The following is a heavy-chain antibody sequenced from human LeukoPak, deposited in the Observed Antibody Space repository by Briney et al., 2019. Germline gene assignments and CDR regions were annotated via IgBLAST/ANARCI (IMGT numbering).Heavy chain of an antibody. V-gene: IGHV3-74*01. Sequence: GGSLRLSCAASGFTFSNYWMHWVRQVPGKELVWISRIKSDGSTTYAASVKGRFTISRDNAKNTLYLRMNSLRAEDTAVYYCVRGAHYDTSGYYYWGQGTLVTVSS. D-gene: IGHD3-22*01. CDR2: IKSDGST. J-gene: IGHJ4*02. CDR3: VRGAHYDTSGYYY. CDR1: GFTFSNYW.